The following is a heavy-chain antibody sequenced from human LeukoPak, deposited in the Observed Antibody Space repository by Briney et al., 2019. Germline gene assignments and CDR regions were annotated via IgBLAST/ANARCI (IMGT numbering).Heavy chain of an antibody. CDR1: GYTFTSYG. J-gene: IGHJ3*02. V-gene: IGHV1-18*01. CDR3: ARSGNGVTMIVGEDAFDI. D-gene: IGHD3-22*01. CDR2: ISAYNGNT. Sequence: RASVNVSCKASGYTFTSYGISWVRQAPGQGLEWMGWISAYNGNTNYAQKLQGRVTMTTDTSTSTAYMELRSLRSDDTAVYYCARSGNGVTMIVGEDAFDIWGQGTMVTVSS.